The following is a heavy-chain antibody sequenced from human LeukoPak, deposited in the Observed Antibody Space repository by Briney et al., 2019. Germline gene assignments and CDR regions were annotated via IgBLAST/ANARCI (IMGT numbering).Heavy chain of an antibody. V-gene: IGHV3-23*01. Sequence: PGGSLRLSCAASGFTFSTYAMSWVRQAPGKGRGWVSSISVSGGSTYYADSVKGRFTISRGNSKNTLYLQMNSLRAEDTAVYYCAKDPDYDILTGYRNYWGQGTLVTVSS. D-gene: IGHD3-9*01. J-gene: IGHJ4*02. CDR2: ISVSGGST. CDR3: AKDPDYDILTGYRNY. CDR1: GFTFSTYA.